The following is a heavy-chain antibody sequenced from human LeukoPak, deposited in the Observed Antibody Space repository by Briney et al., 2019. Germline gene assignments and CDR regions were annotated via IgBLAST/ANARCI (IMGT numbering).Heavy chain of an antibody. V-gene: IGHV1-69*04. CDR3: ARVVVAATLGEYYFDY. D-gene: IGHD2-15*01. CDR1: GGTFSSYA. J-gene: IGHJ4*02. Sequence: SVKVSCKASGGTFSSYAISWVRQAPGQGLAWMGRIIPILGIANYAQKFQGRVTITADKSTSTAYMELSSLRSEDTAVYYCARVVVAATLGEYYFDYWGQGTLVTVSS. CDR2: IIPILGIA.